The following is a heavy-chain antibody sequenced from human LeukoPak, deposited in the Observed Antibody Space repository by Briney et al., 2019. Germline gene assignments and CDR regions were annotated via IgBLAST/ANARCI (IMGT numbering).Heavy chain of an antibody. J-gene: IGHJ5*02. V-gene: IGHV1-2*02. Sequence: GASVKVSCKASGYTFTGYYMHWVRQAPGQGLEWMGWINPNSGGTNYAQKFQGRVTMTRDTSISTAYMELSRLRSDDTAVYYCARPRIAARFLFDPWGQGTLVTVSS. CDR3: ARPRIAARFLFDP. D-gene: IGHD6-6*01. CDR2: INPNSGGT. CDR1: GYTFTGYY.